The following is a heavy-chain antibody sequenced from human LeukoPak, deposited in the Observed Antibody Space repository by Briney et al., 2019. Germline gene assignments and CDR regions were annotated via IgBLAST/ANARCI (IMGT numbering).Heavy chain of an antibody. Sequence: GGSLRLSCAASGFTFSSYWMNWARQAPGKGLEWVPAISGSGGSTYYADSVKGRFTISRDNSKNTLYLQMNSLRAEDTAVYYCAKGVRGVIDWGQGTLVTVSS. J-gene: IGHJ4*02. D-gene: IGHD3-10*02. CDR1: GFTFSSYW. V-gene: IGHV3-23*01. CDR3: AKGVRGVID. CDR2: ISGSGGST.